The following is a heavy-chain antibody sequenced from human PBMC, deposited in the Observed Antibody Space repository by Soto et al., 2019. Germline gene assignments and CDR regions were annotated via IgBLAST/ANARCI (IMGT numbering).Heavy chain of an antibody. V-gene: IGHV4-4*02. CDR1: GCSISSSYW. CDR2: IYHSGST. J-gene: IGHJ3*02. CDR3: ARRRITMIVVVFDAFDI. D-gene: IGHD3-22*01. Sequence: SETLSLTCAVSGCSISSSYWWSWVRQPPGKGLEWIGEIYHSGSTNYNPSLKSRVTISVDKSKNQFSLKLSSVTAADTAVYYCARRRITMIVVVFDAFDIWGQGTMVT.